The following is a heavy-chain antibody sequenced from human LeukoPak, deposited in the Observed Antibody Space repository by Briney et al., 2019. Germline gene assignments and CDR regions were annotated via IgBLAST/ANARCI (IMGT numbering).Heavy chain of an antibody. CDR3: AGDSGTTFRSYSFDV. J-gene: IGHJ3*01. D-gene: IGHD1-1*01. Sequence: PSETLSLTCTVSGGSISSSSYYWGWIRQPPGKGLEWIGSIYYSGSTYYNPSLKSRVTISVDTSKNQFSLKLSSVTAADTAVYYCAGDSGTTFRSYSFDVWGRGTVVTVSS. CDR1: GGSISSSSYY. V-gene: IGHV4-39*01. CDR2: IYYSGST.